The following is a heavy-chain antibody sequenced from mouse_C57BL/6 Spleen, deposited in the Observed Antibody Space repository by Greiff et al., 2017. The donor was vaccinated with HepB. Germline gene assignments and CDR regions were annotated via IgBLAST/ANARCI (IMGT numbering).Heavy chain of an antibody. CDR2: IYPRSGNT. V-gene: IGHV1-81*01. Sequence: QVTLKVSGAELARPGASVKLSCKASGYTFTSYGISWVKQRTGQGLEWIGEIYPRSGNTYYNEKFKGKATLTADKSSSTAYMELRSLTSEDSAVYFCARYYGSSYPYYAMDYWGQGTSVTVSS. CDR1: GYTFTSYG. J-gene: IGHJ4*01. CDR3: ARYYGSSYPYYAMDY. D-gene: IGHD1-1*01.